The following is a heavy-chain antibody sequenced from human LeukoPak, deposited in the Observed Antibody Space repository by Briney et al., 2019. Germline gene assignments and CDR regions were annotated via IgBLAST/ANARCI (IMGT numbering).Heavy chain of an antibody. D-gene: IGHD5-18*01. CDR2: INWNGGST. CDR1: GFTFDDYD. V-gene: IGHV3-20*04. Sequence: GGSLRLSCAASGFTFDDYDMSWVRQPPGKGLEWVSGINWNGGSTGYADSVKGRFTISGDNAKTSLYLQMNSLRAEDTAVYYCARDLSGVTGYTYGRGIDYWGQGTLVTVSS. CDR3: ARDLSGVTGYTYGRGIDY. J-gene: IGHJ4*02.